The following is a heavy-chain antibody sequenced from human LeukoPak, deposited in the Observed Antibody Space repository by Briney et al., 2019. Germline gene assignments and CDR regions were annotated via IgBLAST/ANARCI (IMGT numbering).Heavy chain of an antibody. CDR2: ISSNGDNT. CDR3: TRDSALLGVAFDL. Sequence: GGSLRLSCAASGFIFSTYAIHWVRQAPGKGLEYVAGISSNGDNTDFADSAKGRFTISRDNSKSTLFLQMNSLRAEDTAVYFCTRDSALLGVAFDLWGQGTVVTVSS. CDR1: GFIFSTYA. V-gene: IGHV3-64D*06. J-gene: IGHJ3*01. D-gene: IGHD2-15*01.